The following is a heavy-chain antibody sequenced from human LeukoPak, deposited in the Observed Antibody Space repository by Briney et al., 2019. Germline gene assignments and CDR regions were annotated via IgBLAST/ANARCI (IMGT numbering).Heavy chain of an antibody. Sequence: GASVKVSCKASGYTFTCYGISWVRQAPGQGLEWMGWISAYNGNTNYAQKLQGRVTMTTDTSTSTAYMELRSLRSDDTAVYYCARGRQQWLVRYYFDYWGQGTLVTVSS. V-gene: IGHV1-18*01. CDR3: ARGRQQWLVRYYFDY. J-gene: IGHJ4*02. D-gene: IGHD6-19*01. CDR1: GYTFTCYG. CDR2: ISAYNGNT.